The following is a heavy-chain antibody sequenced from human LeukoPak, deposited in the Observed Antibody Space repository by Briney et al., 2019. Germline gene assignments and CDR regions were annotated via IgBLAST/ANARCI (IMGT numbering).Heavy chain of an antibody. J-gene: IGHJ6*03. CDR1: GFTFSDYY. CDR3: ARDHKGYSYGYRRGYSDYYYMDV. D-gene: IGHD5-18*01. V-gene: IGHV3-11*01. Sequence: GGSLRLSCAASGFTFSDYYMSWIRQAPGKGLEWVSYISGSGGSTYYADSVKGRFTISRDNSKNTLYLQMNSLRAEDTAVYYCARDHKGYSYGYRRGYSDYYYMDVWGKGTTVTVSS. CDR2: ISGSGGST.